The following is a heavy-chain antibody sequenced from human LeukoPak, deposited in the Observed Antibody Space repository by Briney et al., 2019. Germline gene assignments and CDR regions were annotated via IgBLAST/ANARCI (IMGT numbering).Heavy chain of an antibody. J-gene: IGHJ4*02. CDR2: IIPIFATA. Sequence: GASVKVSCKASGDTFSRYAISWVRQAPGQGLEWMGGIIPIFATANYAQKFQGRVTITADESTSTAYMELSSLRSEDTAVYYCARGPITTRSHFDYWGQGTLVTVPS. V-gene: IGHV1-69*13. D-gene: IGHD3-22*01. CDR3: ARGPITTRSHFDY. CDR1: GDTFSRYA.